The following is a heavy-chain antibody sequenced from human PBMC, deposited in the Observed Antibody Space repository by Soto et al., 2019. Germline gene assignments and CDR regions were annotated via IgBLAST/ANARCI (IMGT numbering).Heavy chain of an antibody. V-gene: IGHV4-59*01. CDR3: ARDLWGYCGTDCYPLDV. CDR1: GGSISGYY. Sequence: PSETLSLTCTVSGGSISGYYWSWIRQPPGKGQEWIGYMYNTGSTVYNPSFKSRVTISVDTSKNQFSLKLNSVTAADTAVYYCARDLWGYCGTDCYPLDVWGQGTTVTVSS. J-gene: IGHJ6*02. D-gene: IGHD2-21*02. CDR2: MYNTGST.